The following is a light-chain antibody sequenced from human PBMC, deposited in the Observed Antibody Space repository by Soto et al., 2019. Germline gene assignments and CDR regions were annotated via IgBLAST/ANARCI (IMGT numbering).Light chain of an antibody. CDR3: TVWDDSLRGRL. Sequence: QSVLPQPPPASGTPGQRGTLSCSWSSSNIESNFVYWYQQFPGTAPRLLIYRNNQRPSGVPDRFSGSKSGTSASLAISALRSEDEADYYCTVWDDSLRGRLFGGGTKVTVL. CDR2: RNN. V-gene: IGLV1-47*01. J-gene: IGLJ2*01. CDR1: SSNIESNF.